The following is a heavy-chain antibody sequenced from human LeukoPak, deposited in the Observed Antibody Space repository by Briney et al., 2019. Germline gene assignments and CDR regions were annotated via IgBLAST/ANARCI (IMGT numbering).Heavy chain of an antibody. Sequence: SVKVSCKASGGTFSSYTISWVRQAPGQGPEWMGRIIPILGIANYAQKFQGRVTITADKSTSTAYMELSSLRSEDTAVYYCARDSSSSFEFDYWGQGTLVTVSS. CDR3: ARDSSSSFEFDY. J-gene: IGHJ4*02. CDR2: IIPILGIA. CDR1: GGTFSSYT. V-gene: IGHV1-69*04. D-gene: IGHD6-6*01.